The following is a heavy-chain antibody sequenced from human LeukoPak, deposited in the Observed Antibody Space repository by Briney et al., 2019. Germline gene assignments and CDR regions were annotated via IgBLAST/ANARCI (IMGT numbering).Heavy chain of an antibody. D-gene: IGHD5-12*01. CDR3: ARVMIVATIATPFDY. J-gene: IGHJ4*02. CDR2: INPNSGGT. CDR1: GYTFTGYY. V-gene: IGHV1-2*06. Sequence: ASVKVSCXASGYTFTGYYIHWVRQAPGQGLEWMGRINPNSGGTNYAQKFQGRVTMTRDTSISTAYMELSSLRSDDTAVYYCARVMIVATIATPFDYWGQGTLVTVPS.